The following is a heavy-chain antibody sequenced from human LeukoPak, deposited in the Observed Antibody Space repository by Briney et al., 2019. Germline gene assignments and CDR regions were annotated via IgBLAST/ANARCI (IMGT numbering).Heavy chain of an antibody. CDR1: GGSISSYY. J-gene: IGHJ3*02. V-gene: IGHV4-59*01. D-gene: IGHD1-7*01. Sequence: SETLSLTCTVSGGSISSYYWSWIRQPPGKGLEWIGYIYYSGSTNYNPSLKSRVTISVDTSKNQFSLKLSSVTAADTAVYYCARLLTGTSTVDAFDIWGQGTMVTVSS. CDR3: ARLLTGTSTVDAFDI. CDR2: IYYSGST.